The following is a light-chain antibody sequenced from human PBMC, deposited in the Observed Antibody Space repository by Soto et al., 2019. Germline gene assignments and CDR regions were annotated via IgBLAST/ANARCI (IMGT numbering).Light chain of an antibody. Sequence: DIQMTQSPSTLSSSVGDRVTITCRASQSISSWLAWYQQKPGKAPKLLIYDASSLESVVPSRFSGSGSGTEFTLPISSLQPDDFATYYCQQYNSYPYTFGQGTKLEIK. CDR3: QQYNSYPYT. CDR1: QSISSW. V-gene: IGKV1-5*01. J-gene: IGKJ2*01. CDR2: DAS.